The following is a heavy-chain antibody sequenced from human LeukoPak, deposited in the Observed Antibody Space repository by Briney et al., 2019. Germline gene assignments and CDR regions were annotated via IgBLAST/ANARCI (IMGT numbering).Heavy chain of an antibody. V-gene: IGHV1-18*01. Sequence: ASVKVSCKASGYTFTSYGISWVRQAPGQGLEWMGWISGYNGNTNYEQKLQGRVTMTTDTSTSTAYMELRSLRSDDTAVYYCARVGRYYGSGSYFIWGQGTLVTVSS. J-gene: IGHJ4*02. CDR2: ISGYNGNT. D-gene: IGHD3-10*01. CDR3: ARVGRYYGSGSYFI. CDR1: GYTFTSYG.